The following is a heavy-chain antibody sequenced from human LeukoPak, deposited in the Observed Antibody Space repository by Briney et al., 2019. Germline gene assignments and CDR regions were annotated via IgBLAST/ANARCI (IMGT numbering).Heavy chain of an antibody. CDR1: GFTFSDHY. CDR2: IYYSGST. Sequence: GSLRLSCAASGFTFSDHYMDWVRQPPGKGLEWIGSIYYSGSTYYNPSLKSRVTISVDTSKNQFSLKLSSVTAADTAVYYCARLNNWDFDYWGQGTLVTVSS. CDR3: ARLNNWDFDY. J-gene: IGHJ4*02. D-gene: IGHD1-20*01. V-gene: IGHV4-39*01.